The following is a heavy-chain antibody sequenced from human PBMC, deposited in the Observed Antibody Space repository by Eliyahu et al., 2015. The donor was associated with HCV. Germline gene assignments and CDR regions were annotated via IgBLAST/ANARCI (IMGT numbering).Heavy chain of an antibody. V-gene: IGHV3-21*01. Sequence: EVQLVESGGGLVKPGGSLRLSCAASGFTFSSFSXNWVRQAPGKGLEWVSSISSSSSYIYYADSVKGRFTISRDNAKNSLYLQMNSLRAEDTAVYYCARDTPYSSGWYGSDYIDYWGQGTLVTVSS. CDR1: GFTFSSFS. J-gene: IGHJ4*02. D-gene: IGHD6-19*01. CDR2: ISSSSSYI. CDR3: ARDTPYSSGWYGSDYIDY.